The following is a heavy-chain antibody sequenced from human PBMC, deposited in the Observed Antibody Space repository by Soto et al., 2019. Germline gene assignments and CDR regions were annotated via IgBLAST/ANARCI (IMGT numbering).Heavy chain of an antibody. Sequence: QVQLVQSGAEVKKPGASVKVSCKASGYTFTSYGISWVRQAPGQGLEWMGWISAYNGNTNYAQKLQGRVTMTTDTSTSTAYMELRSLRSDDTAVYYCARNGNDFWSGYRGGYYYGMDVWGQGTTFTVSS. V-gene: IGHV1-18*01. CDR2: ISAYNGNT. D-gene: IGHD3-3*01. CDR1: GYTFTSYG. J-gene: IGHJ6*02. CDR3: ARNGNDFWSGYRGGYYYGMDV.